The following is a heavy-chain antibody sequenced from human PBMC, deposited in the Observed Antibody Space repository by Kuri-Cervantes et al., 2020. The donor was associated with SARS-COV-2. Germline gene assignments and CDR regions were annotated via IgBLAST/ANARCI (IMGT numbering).Heavy chain of an antibody. D-gene: IGHD2-2*02. Sequence: GGSLRLSCAASGFTFSDYYMSWIRQAPGKGLEWVSYISSSGGTIYYADSVKGRFTISRDNAKNSLYLQMNSLRAEDTAVYYCARDSCSSTSCYTVFFFDYWGQGTLVTVSS. CDR2: ISSSGGTI. V-gene: IGHV3-11*04. CDR3: ARDSCSSTSCYTVFFFDY. J-gene: IGHJ4*02. CDR1: GFTFSDYY.